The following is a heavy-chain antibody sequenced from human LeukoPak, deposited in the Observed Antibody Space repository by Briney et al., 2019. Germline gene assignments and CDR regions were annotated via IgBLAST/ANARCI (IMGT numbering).Heavy chain of an antibody. CDR2: ISGSGGST. D-gene: IGHD2-2*01. Sequence: PSETLSLTCAVSGGSISSSNWWSWVRQAPGKGLEWVSAISGSGGSTYYADSVKGRFTISRDNSKNTLYLQMNSLRAEDTAVYYCAKAVVPAARKKFDPWGQGTLVTVSS. V-gene: IGHV3-23*01. CDR1: GGSISSSN. J-gene: IGHJ5*02. CDR3: AKAVVPAARKKFDP.